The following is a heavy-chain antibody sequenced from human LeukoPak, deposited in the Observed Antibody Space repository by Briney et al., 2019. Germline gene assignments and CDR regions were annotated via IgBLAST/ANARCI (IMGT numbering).Heavy chain of an antibody. Sequence: ASVKVSCKASGGTFSSYAISWVRQAPGQGLEWMGGIIPIFGTANYAQKFQGRVTITTDESTSTAYMELSSLRSEDTAVYYCARVKWTVTTFGVFDYWGQGTLVTVSS. D-gene: IGHD4-11*01. V-gene: IGHV1-69*05. CDR2: IIPIFGTA. J-gene: IGHJ4*02. CDR1: GGTFSSYA. CDR3: ARVKWTVTTFGVFDY.